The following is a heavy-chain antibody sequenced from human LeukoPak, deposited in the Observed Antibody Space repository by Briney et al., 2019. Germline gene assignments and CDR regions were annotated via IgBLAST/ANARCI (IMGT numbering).Heavy chain of an antibody. CDR2: IYYSGST. D-gene: IGHD3-22*01. CDR3: ARSVVTLNWFDP. Sequence: SETLSLTCTVSGGSISSYYWSWIRQPPGKGLEWIEYIYYSGSTNYNPSLKSRVTISVDTSKNQFSLKLSSVTAADTAVYYCARSVVTLNWFDPWGQGTLVTVSS. V-gene: IGHV4-59*01. CDR1: GGSISSYY. J-gene: IGHJ5*02.